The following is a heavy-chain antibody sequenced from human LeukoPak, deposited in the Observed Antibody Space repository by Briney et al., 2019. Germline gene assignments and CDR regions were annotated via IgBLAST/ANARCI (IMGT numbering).Heavy chain of an antibody. CDR3: AREGYYDSKSFDY. D-gene: IGHD3-22*01. V-gene: IGHV3-23*01. CDR2: MSSSSSTT. CDR1: GFTFSSCG. Sequence: GGSLRLSCAASGFTFSSCGMSWVRQTPGKGLEWVSGMSSSSSTTYYVDSVKGRFTISRDNSKNTLYLQMNSLRAEDTAVYYCAREGYYDSKSFDYWGQGTLVTVSP. J-gene: IGHJ4*02.